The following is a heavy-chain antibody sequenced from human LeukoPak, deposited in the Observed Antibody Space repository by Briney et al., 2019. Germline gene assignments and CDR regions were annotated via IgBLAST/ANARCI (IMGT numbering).Heavy chain of an antibody. CDR1: GYTFTDYY. CDR2: INPNSGGT. V-gene: IGHV1-2*02. CDR3: ARGYSSSWYSYFDY. D-gene: IGHD6-13*01. Sequence: ASVKVSCKASGYTFTDYYMHWVRQAPGQGLEWMGWINPNSGGTNYAQKFQGRVTMTRDTSVSTAYMELSRLRSDDTAVYYCARGYSSSWYSYFDYWGQGTLVTVSS. J-gene: IGHJ4*02.